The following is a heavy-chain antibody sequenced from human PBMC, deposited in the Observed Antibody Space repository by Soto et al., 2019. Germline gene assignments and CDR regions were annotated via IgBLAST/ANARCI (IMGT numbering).Heavy chain of an antibody. CDR2: IYYSGST. CDR1: GGSISSGGYY. V-gene: IGHV4-31*03. D-gene: IGHD3-10*01. J-gene: IGHJ5*02. CDR3: AREQGYYGSGRNWFDP. Sequence: QVQLQESGPGLVKPSQTLSLTCTVSGGSISSGGYYWSWIRQHPGKGLEWIGYIYYSGSTYYNPSLKSRVTIAVDTSKNQFSLKLSSVTAADTAVYYCAREQGYYGSGRNWFDPWGQGTLVTVSS.